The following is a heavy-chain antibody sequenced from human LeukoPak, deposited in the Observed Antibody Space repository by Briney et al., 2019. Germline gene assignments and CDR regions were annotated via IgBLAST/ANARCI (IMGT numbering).Heavy chain of an antibody. V-gene: IGHV3-20*04. Sequence: RSGGSLRLSCAASGFTFDDYGMSWVRQAPGKGLEWVSGINWNGGSTGYADSVKGRFTISRDNAMNSLYLQMNSLRAEDTALYYCARGVGAASYYYYYMDVWGKGTTVTVSS. CDR2: INWNGGST. CDR3: ARGVGAASYYYYYMDV. J-gene: IGHJ6*03. CDR1: GFTFDDYG. D-gene: IGHD1-26*01.